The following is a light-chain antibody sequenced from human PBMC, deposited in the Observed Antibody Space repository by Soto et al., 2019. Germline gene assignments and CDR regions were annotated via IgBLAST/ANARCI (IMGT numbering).Light chain of an antibody. CDR3: QQYGDFSRT. CDR1: QGISVW. V-gene: IGKV1-5*03. Sequence: DIQMTQSPSSLSASVGDRVTITCRASQGISVWLAWYQQKPGKAPKLLVYQASELESGVPSRFSGSGSGTEFSLTISSLQADDRATYYCQQYGDFSRTFGQGTKVEI. J-gene: IGKJ1*01. CDR2: QAS.